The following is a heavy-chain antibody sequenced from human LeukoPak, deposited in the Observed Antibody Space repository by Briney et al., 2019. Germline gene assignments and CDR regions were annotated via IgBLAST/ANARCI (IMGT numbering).Heavy chain of an antibody. Sequence: SETLSLTCTVSGGSVSSTTYYWSWIRQPPGKGLEWIASINYSGSTYYNPSLKSRDTISVDTSENQFSLKLSSVTAADTAVYYCARYVVYGSGKYYFDYWGQGTLVTVSS. CDR2: INYSGST. V-gene: IGHV4-39*01. D-gene: IGHD3-10*01. CDR3: ARYVVYGSGKYYFDY. CDR1: GGSVSSTTYY. J-gene: IGHJ4*02.